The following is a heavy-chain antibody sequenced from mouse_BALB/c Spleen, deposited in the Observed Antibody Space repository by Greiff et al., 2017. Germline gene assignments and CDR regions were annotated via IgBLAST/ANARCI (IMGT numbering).Heavy chain of an antibody. CDR1: GFTFSSYT. CDR2: ISSGGSYT. V-gene: IGHV5-6-4*01. CDR3: TRDTDLAY. Sequence: EVKLMESGGGLVKPGGSLKLSCAASGFTFSSYTMSWVRQTPEKRLEWVATISSGGSYTYYPDSVKGRFTISRDNAKNTLYLQMSSLKSEDTAMYYCTRDTDLAYWGQGTLVTVSA. J-gene: IGHJ3*01.